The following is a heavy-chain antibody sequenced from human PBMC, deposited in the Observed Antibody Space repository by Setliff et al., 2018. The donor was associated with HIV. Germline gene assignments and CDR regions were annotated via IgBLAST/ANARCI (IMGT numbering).Heavy chain of an antibody. CDR1: GASLNSGSYF. V-gene: IGHV4-61*01. CDR3: ARVQMAYAAFDV. CDR2: IYFTGSS. D-gene: IGHD4-17*01. Sequence: PSETLSLTCTVSGASLNSGSYFWSWIRQPPGKGLEWIGSIYFTGSSDNNPSLKSRVTLSVDTSKHQFSLKLSSVTAADTAVYYCARVQMAYAAFDVWGQGTMVTVS. J-gene: IGHJ3*01.